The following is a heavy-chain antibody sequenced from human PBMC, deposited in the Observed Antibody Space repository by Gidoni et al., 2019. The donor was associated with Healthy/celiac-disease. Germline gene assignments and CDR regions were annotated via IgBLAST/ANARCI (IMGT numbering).Heavy chain of an antibody. CDR1: GGSFSGYY. CDR2: INHSGST. D-gene: IGHD3-10*01. CDR3: VISGIGNWFDP. V-gene: IGHV4-34*01. J-gene: IGHJ5*02. Sequence: QVQLQQRGAGLLKPSETLSLTCAVYGGSFSGYYWSWIRQPPGKGLEWIGEINHSGSTNYNPSLKSRVTISVDTSKNQFSLKLSSVTAADTAVYYCVISGIGNWFDPWGQGTLVTVSS.